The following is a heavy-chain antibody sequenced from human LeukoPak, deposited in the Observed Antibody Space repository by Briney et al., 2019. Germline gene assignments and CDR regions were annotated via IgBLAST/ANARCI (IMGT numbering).Heavy chain of an antibody. CDR3: VRGWWGTDYGWTNWFDP. Sequence: ASVTVSCKASGYTFTSYYMNWVRQAPGHGLKWMEKINPSDGSTDFAQNFQGRVTMTRYTSTSTVYMELSSLRTEDAADYYCVRGWWGTDYGWTNWFDPWGQGTLVTVSS. J-gene: IGHJ5*02. V-gene: IGHV1-46*01. D-gene: IGHD4-17*01. CDR2: INPSDGST. CDR1: GYTFTSYY.